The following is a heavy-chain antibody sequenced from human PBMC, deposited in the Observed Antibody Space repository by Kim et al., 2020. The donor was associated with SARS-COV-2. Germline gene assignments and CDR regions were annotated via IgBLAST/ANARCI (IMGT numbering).Heavy chain of an antibody. D-gene: IGHD6-13*01. Sequence: SETLSLTCTVSGGSISSGGYYWSWIRQHPGKGLEWIGYIYYSGSTYYNPSLKSRVTISVDTSKNQFSLKLSSVTAADTAVYYCAREIRIAAAGTRGTDYYGMDVWGQGTTVTVSS. J-gene: IGHJ6*02. CDR3: AREIRIAAAGTRGTDYYGMDV. CDR1: GGSISSGGYY. V-gene: IGHV4-31*03. CDR2: IYYSGST.